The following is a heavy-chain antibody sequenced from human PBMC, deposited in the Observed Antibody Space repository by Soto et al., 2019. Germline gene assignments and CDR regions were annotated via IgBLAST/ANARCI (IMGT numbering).Heavy chain of an antibody. CDR2: IYHSGST. CDR1: GGSISSGGYS. CDR3: ARVFYDFWSGLQGNWFDP. D-gene: IGHD3-3*01. Sequence: PSETLSLTCAVSGGSISSGGYSWSWIRQPPGKGLEWIGYIYHSGSTYYNPSLKSRVTISVDRSKNQFSLKLSSVTAADTAVYYCARVFYDFWSGLQGNWFDPWGQGTLVTVSS. J-gene: IGHJ5*02. V-gene: IGHV4-30-2*01.